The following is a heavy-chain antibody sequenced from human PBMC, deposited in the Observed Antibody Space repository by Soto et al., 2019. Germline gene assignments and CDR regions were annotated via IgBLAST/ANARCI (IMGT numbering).Heavy chain of an antibody. D-gene: IGHD3-3*01. V-gene: IGHV3-7*03. J-gene: IGHJ4*02. CDR3: ARSGAYVEGGAPLDY. CDR1: GFTFRDYW. CDR2: IKPDGSDR. Sequence: EVQLVESGGGLVQPGGSLRLSCEASGFTFRDYWMSWVRQAPGKGLEWVANIKPDGSDRYYVDSVRGRFTISRDNAKKSLYLQLNSRSAEDTAVYYCARSGAYVEGGAPLDYWGQGILVTVSS.